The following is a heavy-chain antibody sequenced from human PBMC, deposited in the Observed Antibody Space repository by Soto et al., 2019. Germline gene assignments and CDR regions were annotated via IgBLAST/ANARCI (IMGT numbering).Heavy chain of an antibody. J-gene: IGHJ4*02. D-gene: IGHD5-18*01. CDR1: GFTVSSNY. V-gene: IGHV3-53*01. CDR3: ARENSYPYFDY. CDR2: IYSSGST. Sequence: PGGSLRLSCAASGFTVSSNYMSWVRQAPGKGLQWVSVIYSSGSTYYADSVKGRFTISRDNSKDTLYLQMNSLRVGDTAVYYCARENSYPYFDYWGQGTQVTVSS.